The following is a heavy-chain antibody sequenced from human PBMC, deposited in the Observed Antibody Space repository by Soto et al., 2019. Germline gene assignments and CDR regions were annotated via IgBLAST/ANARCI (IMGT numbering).Heavy chain of an antibody. V-gene: IGHV3-9*01. CDR3: AKVGCSSTSCYALDY. D-gene: IGHD2-2*01. CDR2: ISWNSGSI. CDR1: GFTFDDYA. Sequence: EVQLVESGGGLVQPGRSLRLSCAASGFTFDDYAMHWVRQAPGKGLEWVSGISWNSGSIGYADSVKGRFTISRDNAKNSLDLQMNSLRAEDTALYYCAKVGCSSTSCYALDYWGQGTLVTVSS. J-gene: IGHJ4*02.